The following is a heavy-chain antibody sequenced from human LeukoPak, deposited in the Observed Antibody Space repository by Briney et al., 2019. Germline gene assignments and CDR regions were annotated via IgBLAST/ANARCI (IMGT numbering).Heavy chain of an antibody. CDR1: GFTFNSYS. D-gene: IGHD1-7*01. J-gene: IGHJ4*02. Sequence: PGGSLRLSCAASGFTFNSYSMNWVRQAPGKGLEWVSYISGSSLTIYYADSVKGRFSISRDNAKNSLYLQMNSLRDEGTAVYYCARDVTRTTDIDYWGQGTLVTVSS. CDR2: ISGSSLTI. CDR3: ARDVTRTTDIDY. V-gene: IGHV3-48*02.